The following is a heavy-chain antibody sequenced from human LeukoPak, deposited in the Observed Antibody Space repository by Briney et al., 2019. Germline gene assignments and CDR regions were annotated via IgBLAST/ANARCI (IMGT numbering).Heavy chain of an antibody. CDR3: ARGEWDLLFDY. Sequence: SETLSLTCTVSGGSISGHYWSWIRQPPGKGLEWIGYIFYSGSTNYNPSLKSRVTISVDTSKNQFSLKLSSVTAADTAVYYCARGEWDLLFDYWGQGTLVTVSS. V-gene: IGHV4-59*11. CDR2: IFYSGST. CDR1: GGSISGHY. D-gene: IGHD1-26*01. J-gene: IGHJ4*02.